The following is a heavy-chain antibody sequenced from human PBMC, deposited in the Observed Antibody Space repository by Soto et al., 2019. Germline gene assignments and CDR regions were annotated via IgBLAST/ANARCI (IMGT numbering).Heavy chain of an antibody. D-gene: IGHD5-12*01. CDR3: ARGSDGYNFGAVY. V-gene: IGHV1-69*01. CDR1: GGGNLRDYR. J-gene: IGHJ4*02. CDR2: IIPKLGSA. Sequence: QVQLVQSGAEVKEPGSSVKVSCKASGGGNLRDYRTTWVRRAPGQGLEWMGGIIPKLGSANYAQNFQGRDTVTADESTKTVYMEPRSLRSDDTAVYYCARGSDGYNFGAVYWGQGTPVTVSS.